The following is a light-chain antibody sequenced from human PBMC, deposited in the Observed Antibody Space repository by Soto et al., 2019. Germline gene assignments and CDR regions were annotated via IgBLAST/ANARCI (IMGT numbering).Light chain of an antibody. V-gene: IGKV1-5*03. CDR3: QQYNGYRWT. CDR2: KAS. J-gene: IGKJ1*01. Sequence: DLQMTPSRFTLSAYVGASVPITCKASQTIINWLAWYQQKPGKAPKLLIYKASTLEGEVPSRFSGSGSGTEFTLTISSLQPDDFATYYCQQYNGYRWTFGQGTKVDIK. CDR1: QTIINW.